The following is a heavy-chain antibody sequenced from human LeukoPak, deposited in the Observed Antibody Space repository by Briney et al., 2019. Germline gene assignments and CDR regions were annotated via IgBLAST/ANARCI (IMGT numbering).Heavy chain of an antibody. V-gene: IGHV4-59*01. CDR3: TRVMSGSGSYPNYFDY. CDR1: GGSISSYY. Sequence: SETLSLTCTVSGGSISSYYWSWIRQPPGKGLEWIGYIYYSGSTNYNPSLKSRVTISVDTSKNQFSLKLSSVTAADTAVYYCTRVMSGSGSYPNYFDYWGQGTLVTVSS. D-gene: IGHD3-10*01. J-gene: IGHJ4*02. CDR2: IYYSGST.